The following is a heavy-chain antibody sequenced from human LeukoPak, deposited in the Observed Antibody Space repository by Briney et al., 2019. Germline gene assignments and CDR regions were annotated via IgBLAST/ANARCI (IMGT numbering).Heavy chain of an antibody. D-gene: IGHD6-13*01. Sequence: EASVKVSCKASGYTFTNYGVSWVRQAPGQGLEWMGWINANNGYTNYAQKFRDRVTMTTETSTSTAYMELRSLRSDDTAVYYCARVQPGLAAGYWGQGTLVTVSS. CDR1: GYTFTNYG. CDR2: INANNGYT. J-gene: IGHJ4*02. V-gene: IGHV1-18*01. CDR3: ARVQPGLAAGY.